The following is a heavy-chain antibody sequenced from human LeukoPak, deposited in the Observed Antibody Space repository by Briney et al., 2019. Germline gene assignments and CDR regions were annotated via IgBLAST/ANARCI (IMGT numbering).Heavy chain of an antibody. D-gene: IGHD6-13*01. CDR2: INPNSGGT. Sequence: VASVKVSCKASGYTFTGYYMHWVRQAPGQGLEWMGLINPNSGGTNYAQKFQGRVTMTRDTSISTAYMELSRLRSDDTVVYYCARDVFSSSFYYYYYYMDVWGKGTTVTVSS. CDR3: ARDVFSSSFYYYYYYMDV. J-gene: IGHJ6*03. V-gene: IGHV1-2*02. CDR1: GYTFTGYY.